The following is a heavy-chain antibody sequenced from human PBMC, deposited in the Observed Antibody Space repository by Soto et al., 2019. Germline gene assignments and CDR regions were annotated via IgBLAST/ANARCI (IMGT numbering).Heavy chain of an antibody. D-gene: IGHD1-26*01. CDR2: ISSISSTI. CDR1: SGSISIYY. CDR3: ARDSKWELLNCFDY. Sequence: LSLTCTVSSGSISIYYMSLIRQAPGKGLEWVSYISSISSTIYYADSVKGRFTISRDNAKNSLYLQMNSLRAEDTALYYCARDSKWELLNCFDYWGQGSLVPVYS. J-gene: IGHJ4*02. V-gene: IGHV3-11*01.